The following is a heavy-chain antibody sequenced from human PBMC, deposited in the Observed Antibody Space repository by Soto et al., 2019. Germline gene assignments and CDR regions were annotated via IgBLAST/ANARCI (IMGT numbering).Heavy chain of an antibody. V-gene: IGHV3-64*01. CDR3: ARWGGSSWWQGNFDY. CDR1: GFTFSSYA. Sequence: GGSLRLSCAASGFTFSSYAMHWVRQAPGKGLEYVSAISSNGGSTYYANSVKGRFTISRDNSKNTLYLQMGSLRAEDMAVYYCARWGGSSWWQGNFDYWGQGTLVTVSS. D-gene: IGHD6-13*01. CDR2: ISSNGGST. J-gene: IGHJ4*02.